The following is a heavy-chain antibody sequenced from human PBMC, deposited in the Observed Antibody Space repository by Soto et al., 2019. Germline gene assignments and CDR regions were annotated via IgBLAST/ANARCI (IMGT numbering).Heavy chain of an antibody. Sequence: GGSLRLSCAASGFTFSSYAMSWVRQAPGKGLEWVSAISGSGGSTYYADSVKGRFTISRDNSKNTLYLQMNSLRAEDTAVYYCAKVIRGVVAATDAFDIWGQGTMVTVSS. V-gene: IGHV3-23*01. J-gene: IGHJ3*02. CDR1: GFTFSSYA. CDR3: AKVIRGVVAATDAFDI. D-gene: IGHD2-15*01. CDR2: ISGSGGST.